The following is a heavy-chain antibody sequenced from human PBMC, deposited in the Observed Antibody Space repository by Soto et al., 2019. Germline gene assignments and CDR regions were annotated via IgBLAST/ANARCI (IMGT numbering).Heavy chain of an antibody. CDR1: GDSISSSSYY. CDR3: ARQLQLAVYGFDP. V-gene: IGHV4-39*01. D-gene: IGHD3-3*02. CDR2: IHYRANS. J-gene: IGHJ5*02. Sequence: SETLSLTCAVSGDSISSSSYYWAWIRQPPGKGLEWIGSIHYRANSYYSPSLKSRITISVDTSKSQISLRLSSVTAADTAVYYCARQLQLAVYGFDPWGQGTLVTVFS.